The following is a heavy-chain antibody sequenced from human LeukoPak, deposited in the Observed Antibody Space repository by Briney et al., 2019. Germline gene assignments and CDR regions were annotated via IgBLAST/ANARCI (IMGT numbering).Heavy chain of an antibody. CDR3: ARSSPTYYFDSSGYYYGDY. Sequence: ASVKVSCKASAYSFTYYYIHWVRQAPGQGLEWMGRINPNSGCTDYAQKFQGRVTMTRDTSISTAYMELSRLRSDDTAVYYCARSSPTYYFDSSGYYYGDYWGQGTLVIVSS. CDR2: INPNSGCT. V-gene: IGHV1-2*06. J-gene: IGHJ4*02. CDR1: AYSFTYYY. D-gene: IGHD3-22*01.